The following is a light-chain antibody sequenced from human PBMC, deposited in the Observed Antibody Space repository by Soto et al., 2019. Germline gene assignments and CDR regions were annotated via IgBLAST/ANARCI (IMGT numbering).Light chain of an antibody. J-gene: IGKJ5*01. CDR2: ATS. CDR1: QGISSY. V-gene: IGKV1-9*01. CDR3: QQLNSYPIT. Sequence: DIQLTLSPSFLSASVADRVTITCRASQGISSYLAWYQQKPGKAPKLLIYATSTLQSGVPSRFSGSRSGTEITLTISSLQPEDFATYYCQQLNSYPITCGQGTRLEIK.